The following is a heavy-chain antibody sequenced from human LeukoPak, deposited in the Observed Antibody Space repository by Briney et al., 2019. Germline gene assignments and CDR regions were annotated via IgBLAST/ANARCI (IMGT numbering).Heavy chain of an antibody. CDR2: INPSGGST. Sequence: ASVKVSCKASGYTFTSYYMHWVRQAPGQGLEWMGIINPSGGSTSYAQKFQGRVTMTRDTSTSTVYMELSSLRSEDTAVYYCARGATSSLRYFDWSPGAFDIWGQGTMVTVSS. V-gene: IGHV1-46*01. J-gene: IGHJ3*02. CDR1: GYTFTSYY. CDR3: ARGATSSLRYFDWSPGAFDI. D-gene: IGHD3-9*01.